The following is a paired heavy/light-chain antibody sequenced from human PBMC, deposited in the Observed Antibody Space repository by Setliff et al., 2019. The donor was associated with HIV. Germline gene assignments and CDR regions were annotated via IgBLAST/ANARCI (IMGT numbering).Light chain of an antibody. CDR1: SSDVGGYNY. CDR2: DVT. V-gene: IGLV2-14*01. Sequence: QSALTQPASVSGSPGQSITISCTGTSSDVGGYNYVSWYQHHPGKAPKLMIYDVTYRPSGVSNRFSGSKSGNTASLTISGLQAEDEADYYCSSYTTSTTWVFGGGTKVTVL. CDR3: SSYTTSTTWV. J-gene: IGLJ3*02.
Heavy chain of an antibody. V-gene: IGHV3-20*04. CDR1: GFTFDDFG. D-gene: IGHD3-22*01. CDR2: INWNGDST. J-gene: IGHJ4*02. CDR3: ARGSDSSSAGAFDS. Sequence: EVQLLESGGSVVRPGGSLRLSCAASGFTFDDFGMSWVRQAPGKGLEWVSGINWNGDSTGYTDSVKGRFTISRDNGKNSLYLQMNSLRAEDTALYYCARGSDSSSAGAFDSWGQGTLVTVSS.